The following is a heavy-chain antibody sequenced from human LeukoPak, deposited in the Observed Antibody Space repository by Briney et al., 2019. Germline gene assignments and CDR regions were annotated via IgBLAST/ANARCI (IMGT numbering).Heavy chain of an antibody. CDR1: GGFFSIYY. V-gene: IGHV4-4*07. CDR2: ISTSGST. J-gene: IGHJ4*02. CDR3: ARVNSSGSFLDY. D-gene: IGHD3-22*01. Sequence: PSETLSLTCTVSGGFFSIYYWSWIRQSAGKGLEWIGHISTSGSTNYSPSLKSRVTISVDKSKSQFYLRLTSATAADTAVYYCARVNSSGSFLDYWGQGTLVTVSS.